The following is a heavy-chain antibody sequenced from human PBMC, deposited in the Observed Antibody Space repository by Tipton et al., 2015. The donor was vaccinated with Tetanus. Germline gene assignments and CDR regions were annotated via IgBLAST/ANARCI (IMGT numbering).Heavy chain of an antibody. CDR1: GGSISSGGYY. D-gene: IGHD3-9*01. CDR3: ARDRYYDILTGYYGVGVDRLYGMDV. CDR2: IYYSGST. J-gene: IGHJ6*02. V-gene: IGHV4-31*02. Sequence: LRLSCTVSGGSISSGGYYWSWIRRHPGKGLEWIGYIYYSGSTYYNPSLKSRVTISVDTAKNQFSLKLSSVTAADTAVYYCARDRYYDILTGYYGVGVDRLYGMDVWGQGPTVTVSS.